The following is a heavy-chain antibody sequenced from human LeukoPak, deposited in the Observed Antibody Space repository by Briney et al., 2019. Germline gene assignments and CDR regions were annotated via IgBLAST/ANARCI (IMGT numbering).Heavy chain of an antibody. V-gene: IGHV3-74*01. CDR2: INSDGSRT. CDR1: GFTFSSYW. CDR3: AREVYSSGWSSFDY. D-gene: IGHD6-19*01. J-gene: IGHJ4*02. Sequence: GGSLRLSCAASGFTFSSYWMHWARQAPGKGLVWVSRINSDGSRTIHADSVKGRFTISRDKAKNKLYLQMNSLRVEDTAVYYCAREVYSSGWSSFDYWGQGTLVTVSS.